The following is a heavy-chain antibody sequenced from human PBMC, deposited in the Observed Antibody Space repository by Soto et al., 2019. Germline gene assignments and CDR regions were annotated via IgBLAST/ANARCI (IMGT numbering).Heavy chain of an antibody. CDR3: AKDPNGRVGEPPRSGHEIFFDY. Sequence: GGSLRLSCAASGFNFNSYTMSWVRQAPGRGLEWVSSISGSGGSTYSADSVKGRFTISRDNSKNTLYLQMNSLRAEDTAVYYCAKDPNGRVGEPPRSGHEIFFDYWGQGTLVTVSS. CDR2: ISGSGGST. CDR1: GFNFNSYT. J-gene: IGHJ4*02. V-gene: IGHV3-23*01. D-gene: IGHD5-12*01.